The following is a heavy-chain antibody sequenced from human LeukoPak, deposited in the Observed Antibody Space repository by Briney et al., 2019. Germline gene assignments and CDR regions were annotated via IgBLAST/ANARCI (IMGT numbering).Heavy chain of an antibody. V-gene: IGHV3-21*01. Sequence: PGGSLRLSCAASRFTFSSYSMNWVRQAPGKGLEWVSSISSSSSYIYYADSVKGRFTISRDNAKNSLYLQMNSLRAEDTAVYYCARDGSQYYYGSGSRYDAFDIWGQGTMVTVSS. J-gene: IGHJ3*02. CDR1: RFTFSSYS. D-gene: IGHD3-10*01. CDR2: ISSSSSYI. CDR3: ARDGSQYYYGSGSRYDAFDI.